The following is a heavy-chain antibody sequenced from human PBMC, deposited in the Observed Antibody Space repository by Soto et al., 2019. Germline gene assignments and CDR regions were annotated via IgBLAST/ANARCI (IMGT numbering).Heavy chain of an antibody. J-gene: IGHJ3*02. D-gene: IGHD1-26*01. CDR3: AKVPTGEMGTVFQAFDI. Sequence: GGSLRLSCVASEFTFSSYAMSWVRQAPGKGLEWVSVISGSGGGTYYADSVKGRFAVSRDNPKSTLYLQMNSLRDEDTAVYYCAKVPTGEMGTVFQAFDIWGQGTMVTVSS. CDR2: ISGSGGGT. CDR1: EFTFSSYA. V-gene: IGHV3-23*01.